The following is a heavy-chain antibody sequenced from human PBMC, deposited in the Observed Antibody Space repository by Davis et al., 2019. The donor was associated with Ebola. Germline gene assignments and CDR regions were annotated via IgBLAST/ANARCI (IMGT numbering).Heavy chain of an antibody. J-gene: IGHJ5*02. CDR3: ARDPSHDYSDYVGGWFDP. V-gene: IGHV3-33*08. Sequence: SLSLSCAVSGFTISSYGMHWVRQAPGKGLEWVEVIWYDGSNKYYADSVKGLFTISRDNSKNTLYLQMNSRRAEDTAVYYCARDPSHDYSDYVGGWFDPWGQGALVTVSS. D-gene: IGHD4-11*01. CDR2: IWYDGSNK. CDR1: GFTISSYG.